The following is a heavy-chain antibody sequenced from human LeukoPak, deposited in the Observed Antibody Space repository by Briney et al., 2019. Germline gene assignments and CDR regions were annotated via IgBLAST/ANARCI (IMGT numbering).Heavy chain of an antibody. J-gene: IGHJ5*02. CDR2: IYYSGST. CDR3: ASGPKAYYDSSGKYNWFDP. D-gene: IGHD3-22*01. Sequence: SETLSLTCTVSGGSISSYYWSWIRQPPGKGLEWIGYIYYSGSTNYNPSLKSRVTISVDTSKNQFSLKLSSVTAADTAVYYCASGPKAYYDSSGKYNWFDPWGQGTLVIVSS. CDR1: GGSISSYY. V-gene: IGHV4-59*08.